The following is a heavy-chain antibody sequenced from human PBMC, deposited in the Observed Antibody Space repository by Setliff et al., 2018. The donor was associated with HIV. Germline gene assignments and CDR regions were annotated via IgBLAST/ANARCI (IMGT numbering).Heavy chain of an antibody. V-gene: IGHV3-9*01. D-gene: IGHD4-17*01. CDR3: ARIPYSDSFFDS. CDR2: ISWNGGSK. Sequence: PGGSLRLSCAASGFTFGDYAFHWVRQVPGKGLEWVSGISWNGGSKAYVDSVKGRFIISRDNAKNSVYLQMNSLRAEDTAVYYCARIPYSDSFFDSWGQGTLVTVSS. CDR1: GFTFGDYA. J-gene: IGHJ4*02.